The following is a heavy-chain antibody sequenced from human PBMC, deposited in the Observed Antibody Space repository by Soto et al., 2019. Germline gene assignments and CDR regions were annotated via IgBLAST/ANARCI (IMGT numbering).Heavy chain of an antibody. CDR3: AICKAVAHYYGMDV. V-gene: IGHV4-59*01. J-gene: IGHJ6*02. CDR1: GYSSSSYF. Sequence: SETLSLTCSVSGYSSSSYFWSWIRQPPGKGLEWIASIYYSGSTNYNPSLKSRVTASVDTSQNEVSLRLSYVSAADTAVYYGAICKAVAHYYGMDVWGPGTTVTVS. CDR2: IYYSGST. D-gene: IGHD6-19*01.